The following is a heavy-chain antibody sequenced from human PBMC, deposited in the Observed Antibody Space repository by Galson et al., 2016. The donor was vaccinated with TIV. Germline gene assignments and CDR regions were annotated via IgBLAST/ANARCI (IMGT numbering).Heavy chain of an antibody. V-gene: IGHV1-8*02. D-gene: IGHD2-21*02. CDR1: GYTFTTYD. CDR2: MNPNSGNT. Sequence: SVKVSCKASGYTFTTYDIAWVRQVTGQGLEWMGWMNPNSGNTGYAQKFQGRLTMIRDTAINTVYMELRSLPSEDTAVYYCARPVPCGGDCYFFDSWGQGTLVTVSS. CDR3: ARPVPCGGDCYFFDS. J-gene: IGHJ4*02.